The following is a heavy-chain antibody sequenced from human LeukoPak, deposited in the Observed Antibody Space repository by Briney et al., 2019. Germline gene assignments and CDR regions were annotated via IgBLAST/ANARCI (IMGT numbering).Heavy chain of an antibody. CDR1: GGTFSSYA. Sequence: SVKVSCKASGGTFSSYAISWLRQAPGQGLEWMGGIIPIFGTANYAQKFQGRVTITTDESTSTAYMELSSLRSEDTAVYYCARDMWEPVDAFDIWGQGTMVTVSS. J-gene: IGHJ3*02. V-gene: IGHV1-69*05. CDR2: IIPIFGTA. D-gene: IGHD1-26*01. CDR3: ARDMWEPVDAFDI.